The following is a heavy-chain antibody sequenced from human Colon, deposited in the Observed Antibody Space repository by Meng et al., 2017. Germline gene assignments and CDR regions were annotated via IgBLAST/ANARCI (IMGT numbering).Heavy chain of an antibody. J-gene: IGHJ3*02. CDR1: GGTFSSYA. V-gene: IGHV1-69*06. D-gene: IGHD6-19*01. Sequence: SVKVSCKASGGTFSSYAISWVRQAPGQGLEWMGGIIPIFGTANYAQKFQGRVTITADKSTSTAYMELSSLRSEDTAVYYCARGLAFAYSSGWLDAFDIWGQGTRVTVSS. CDR3: ARGLAFAYSSGWLDAFDI. CDR2: IIPIFGTA.